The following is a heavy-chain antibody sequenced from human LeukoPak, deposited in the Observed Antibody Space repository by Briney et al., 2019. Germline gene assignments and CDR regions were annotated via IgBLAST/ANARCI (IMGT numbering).Heavy chain of an antibody. CDR1: GFTFSSYD. CDR3: AREGYDEAFDI. D-gene: IGHD2-15*01. V-gene: IGHV3-13*04. J-gene: IGHJ3*02. Sequence: PGGSLRLSCAASGFTFSSYDMHWVRQATGKGLEWVSAIGTAGDTYYPGSVKGRFTISRENAKNSLYLQMNSLRVGDTAVYYCAREGYDEAFDIWGHGTMVTVSS. CDR2: IGTAGDT.